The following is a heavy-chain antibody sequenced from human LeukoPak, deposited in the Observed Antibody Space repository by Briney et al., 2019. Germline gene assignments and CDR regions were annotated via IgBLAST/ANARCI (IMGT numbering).Heavy chain of an antibody. CDR1: GFTFSNYW. V-gene: IGHV3-74*01. Sequence: GGSLRLSCVASGFTFSNYWMHWVRQAPGEGLVWVSRINSDGTNTNYADSVKGRFTISRDNAKNTLYLQMNSLRAEDTAVYYCARADCSSTSCYEFDYWGQGTLVTVSS. CDR2: INSDGTNT. CDR3: ARADCSSTSCYEFDY. D-gene: IGHD2-2*01. J-gene: IGHJ4*02.